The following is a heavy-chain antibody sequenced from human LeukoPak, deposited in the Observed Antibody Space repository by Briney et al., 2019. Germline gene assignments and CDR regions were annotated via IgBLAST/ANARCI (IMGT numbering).Heavy chain of an antibody. Sequence: GGSLRLSCAASGFTFSSYAMHWVRQAPGKGLEWVAVISYDGSNKYYADSVKGRFTISRDNAKNSLYLQMNSLRAEDTAVYYCARDRDYDSSGYYSFDYWGQGTLVTVSS. CDR1: GFTFSSYA. D-gene: IGHD3-22*01. CDR3: ARDRDYDSSGYYSFDY. V-gene: IGHV3-30-3*01. J-gene: IGHJ4*02. CDR2: ISYDGSNK.